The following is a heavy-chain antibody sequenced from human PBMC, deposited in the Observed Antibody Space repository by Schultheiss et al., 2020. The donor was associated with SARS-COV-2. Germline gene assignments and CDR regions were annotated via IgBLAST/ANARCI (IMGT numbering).Heavy chain of an antibody. J-gene: IGHJ4*02. Sequence: GGSLRLSCAASGFTFSSYEMNWVRQAPGKGLEWVSYISSSGSTIYYADSVKGRFTISRDNAKNSLYLQMNSLRAEDTAVYYCAREGDYYDSSGYRGDYFDYWGQGTLVTVSS. CDR1: GFTFSSYE. CDR2: ISSSGSTI. V-gene: IGHV3-48*03. D-gene: IGHD3-22*01. CDR3: AREGDYYDSSGYRGDYFDY.